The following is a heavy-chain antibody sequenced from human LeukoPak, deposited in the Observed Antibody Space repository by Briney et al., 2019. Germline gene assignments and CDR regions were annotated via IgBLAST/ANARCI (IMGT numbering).Heavy chain of an antibody. CDR2: IYYSGST. D-gene: IGHD6-13*01. CDR1: GGSISSSTYY. CDR3: ARLPRYSSKKTHNYYYMDV. Sequence: SETLSLTCTVSGGSISSSTYYWGWIRQAPGKGLEWIGSIYYSGSTYYNPSLKSRVTISVDTSKNQFSLKLTSVTAADTAVYYCARLPRYSSKKTHNYYYMDVWGKGTTVTVSS. J-gene: IGHJ6*03. V-gene: IGHV4-39*01.